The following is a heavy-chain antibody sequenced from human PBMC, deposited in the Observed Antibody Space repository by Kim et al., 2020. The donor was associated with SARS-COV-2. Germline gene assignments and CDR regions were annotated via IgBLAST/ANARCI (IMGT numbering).Heavy chain of an antibody. J-gene: IGHJ5*01. CDR3: AREGGGSIGGFSLVS. Sequence: GGSLRLSCAASGFTFSSYSMNWVRQAPGKGLEWVSSISSSRSNIYYADSVKGRFTISRDNAKNPLYLQMNSLRAEDTAVYYCAREGGGSIGGFSLVSWG. V-gene: IGHV3-21*01. D-gene: IGHD2-15*01. CDR1: GFTFSSYS. CDR2: ISSSRSNI.